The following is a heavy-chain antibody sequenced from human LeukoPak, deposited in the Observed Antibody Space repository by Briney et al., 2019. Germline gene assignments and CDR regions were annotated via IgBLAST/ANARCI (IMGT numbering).Heavy chain of an antibody. J-gene: IGHJ4*02. CDR2: FYSGGST. CDR3: ARVYSGYDLPGSLANYYFDY. D-gene: IGHD5-12*01. V-gene: IGHV4-4*07. Sequence: SETLSLTCTVSGGSISGYFWSWIRQPAGKGLEWVGRFYSGGSTDYNPSLKSRVTMPVDTSKNQFSLKLSSVTAADTAVYYCARVYSGYDLPGSLANYYFDYWGQGTLATVSS. CDR1: GGSISGYF.